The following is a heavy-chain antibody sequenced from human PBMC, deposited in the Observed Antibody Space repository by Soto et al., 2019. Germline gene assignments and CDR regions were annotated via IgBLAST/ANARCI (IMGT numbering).Heavy chain of an antibody. V-gene: IGHV4-59*01. J-gene: IGHJ5*02. CDR1: GGSISSYY. Sequence: SETLSLTCTVSGGSISSYYWSWIRQPPGKGLEWIGYIYYSGSTNYNPSLKSRVTISVDTSKNQFSLKLSSVTAADTAVYYCARVDGGWYGWLGPWGQGTLVTVSS. CDR3: ARVDGGWYGWLGP. D-gene: IGHD6-19*01. CDR2: IYYSGST.